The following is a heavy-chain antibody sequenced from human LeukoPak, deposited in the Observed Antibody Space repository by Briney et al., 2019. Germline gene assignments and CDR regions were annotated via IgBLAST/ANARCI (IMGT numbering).Heavy chain of an antibody. V-gene: IGHV3-48*02. CDR3: ANLWFGELLPSDDY. CDR2: ISSSSSTI. Sequence: SGGSLRLSCAASGFTFSSYSMNWVRQAPGKGLEWVSYISSSSSTIYYADSVKGRFTISRDNAKNSLYLQMSSLRDEDTAVYYCANLWFGELLPSDDYWGQGTLVTVSS. D-gene: IGHD3-10*01. CDR1: GFTFSSYS. J-gene: IGHJ4*02.